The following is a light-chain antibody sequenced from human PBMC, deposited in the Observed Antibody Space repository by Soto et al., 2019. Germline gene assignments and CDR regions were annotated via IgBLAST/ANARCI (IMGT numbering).Light chain of an antibody. CDR2: DAS. Sequence: IVFTQSHATLSPSPWERVNLSCSASQSVSSNYLAWYQQKPGQAPRLLIYDASSRATGIPDNFSGSGSGTDFSLTISRLKPEDFAVYYCQQYGSSPHTFGQGTKVDIK. CDR1: QSVSSNY. J-gene: IGKJ2*01. V-gene: IGKV3-20*01. CDR3: QQYGSSPHT.